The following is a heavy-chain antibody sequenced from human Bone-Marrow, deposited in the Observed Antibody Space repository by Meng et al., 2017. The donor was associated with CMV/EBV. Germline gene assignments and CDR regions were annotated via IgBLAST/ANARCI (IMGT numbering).Heavy chain of an antibody. CDR3: ARGKYCAGGSCDSMDY. D-gene: IGHD2-15*01. CDR1: GGSVSSGSYY. Sequence: GSLRLSCTVSGGSVSSGSYYWNWIRQPPGKELEWIGFVSYSGGNKYNPSLKSRVTMSIDTSKNQFSLKLTSVTAADTAMYYCARGKYCAGGSCDSMDYWGQGTLVTVSS. V-gene: IGHV4-61*01. J-gene: IGHJ4*02. CDR2: VSYSGGN.